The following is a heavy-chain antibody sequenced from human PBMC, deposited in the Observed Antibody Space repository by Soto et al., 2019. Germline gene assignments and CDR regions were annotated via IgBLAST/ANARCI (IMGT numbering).Heavy chain of an antibody. J-gene: IGHJ3*02. D-gene: IGHD2-21*02. CDR1: GFTFSDYY. CDR3: ARARTAATVYDASDI. V-gene: IGHV3-11*01. CDR2: ISRSGSTI. Sequence: QVQLVESGGGLVKPGGSLTLSCAASGFTFSDYYMSWIRQAPGKGLEWLSYISRSGSTIYYGDSVKGRFTISRDNAKSSLFLQMNSLRAEDTAVYYCARARTAATVYDASDIWGQGTMVTVSS.